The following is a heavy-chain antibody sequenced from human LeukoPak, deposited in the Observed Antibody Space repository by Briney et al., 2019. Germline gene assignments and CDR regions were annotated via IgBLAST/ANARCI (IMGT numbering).Heavy chain of an antibody. V-gene: IGHV3-30*18. Sequence: HPGGSLRLSCASSGFNFRRTDMHWVRQAPGKGLEWVAFISYDGSAKYYADSVKGRFTISRDNSKDILNLQMNSLRAEDTAVYYCAKEGYMVYYFDYWGQGTLVTVSS. CDR2: ISYDGSAK. J-gene: IGHJ4*02. CDR3: AKEGYMVYYFDY. CDR1: GFNFRRTD. D-gene: IGHD2-2*02.